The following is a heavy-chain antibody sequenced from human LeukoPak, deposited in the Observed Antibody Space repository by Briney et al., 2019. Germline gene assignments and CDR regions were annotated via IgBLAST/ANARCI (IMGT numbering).Heavy chain of an antibody. CDR3: ASGNDFWSGYNAFDI. V-gene: IGHV4-59*01. Sequence: PSETLSLTCTVSGGSISSYYWSWIRQPPGKGLEWIGYIYYSGSTNYNPSLKSRVTISVDTSKNQFSLKLSSVTAADTAVYYCASGNDFWSGYNAFDIWGQGTMVTVSS. J-gene: IGHJ3*02. CDR1: GGSISSYY. CDR2: IYYSGST. D-gene: IGHD3-3*01.